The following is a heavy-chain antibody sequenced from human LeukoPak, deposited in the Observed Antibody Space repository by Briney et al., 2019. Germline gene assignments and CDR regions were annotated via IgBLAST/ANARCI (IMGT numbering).Heavy chain of an antibody. D-gene: IGHD1-20*01. CDR1: GFTFSSYA. Sequence: PGGSLRLSCAASGFTFSSYAMHWVRQAPGKGLEWVAVISYDGSNKYYADSVKGRFTISRDNSKNTLYLQMNSLRAEDTAVYYCAKAESDNWNDEPLLDYWGQGTLVTVSS. J-gene: IGHJ4*02. V-gene: IGHV3-30*01. CDR3: AKAESDNWNDEPLLDY. CDR2: ISYDGSNK.